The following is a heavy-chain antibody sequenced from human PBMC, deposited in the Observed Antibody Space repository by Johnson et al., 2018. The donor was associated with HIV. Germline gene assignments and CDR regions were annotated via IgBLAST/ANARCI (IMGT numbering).Heavy chain of an antibody. D-gene: IGHD2-21*02. V-gene: IGHV3-11*04. J-gene: IGHJ3*02. Sequence: QMLLVESGGGLVKPGGSLRLSCAASGFTFSDYYMTWIRQAPGKGLEWVSYISSSGSTIYYADSVKGRFTISRDNSKNTLFLQMSSLRAEDTAVYYCARAHFPYCGGDCYSFAFDIWGQGTMVTVSS. CDR1: GFTFSDYY. CDR2: ISSSGSTI. CDR3: ARAHFPYCGGDCYSFAFDI.